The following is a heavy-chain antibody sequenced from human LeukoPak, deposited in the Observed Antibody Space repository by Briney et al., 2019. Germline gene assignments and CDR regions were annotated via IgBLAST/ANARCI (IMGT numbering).Heavy chain of an antibody. CDR3: ARDPGGGASYWYFDL. J-gene: IGHJ2*01. Sequence: GRSLRLSCAASGFTFSSFAMHWVRQAPGKGLEWVAVISYDGSSKHCADSVKGRFTMSRDNSKNTLYLQMNSLRVEDTAFYYCARDPGGGASYWYFDLWGRGTLVTVSS. D-gene: IGHD3-10*01. CDR1: GFTFSSFA. CDR2: ISYDGSSK. V-gene: IGHV3-30-3*01.